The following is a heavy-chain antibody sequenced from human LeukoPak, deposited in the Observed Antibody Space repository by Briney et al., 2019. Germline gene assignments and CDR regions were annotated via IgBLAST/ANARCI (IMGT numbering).Heavy chain of an antibody. CDR1: GYSISSGYY. D-gene: IGHD6-19*01. CDR3: ARVERSSGWYTPPFFDY. V-gene: IGHV4-38-2*02. Sequence: PSETLSLTCTVSGYSISSGYYWGWIRQPPGKGLEWIGSIYHSGRTFYNPSLKSRVTISVDTSKNQFSLKLTSVTAADTAVYYCARVERSSGWYTPPFFDYWGQGTLVTVSS. J-gene: IGHJ4*02. CDR2: IYHSGRT.